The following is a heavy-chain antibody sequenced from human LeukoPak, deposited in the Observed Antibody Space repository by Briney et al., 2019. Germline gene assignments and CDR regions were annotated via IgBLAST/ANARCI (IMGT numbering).Heavy chain of an antibody. Sequence: GGSLRLSCAASGFTFSTYGIHWVRQAPGKGLEWVAVVSYDASNKDYADSVKGRFTISRDNSENTVYLQMTSLRAEDTAVYYCVKSVHDYGAFDIWGQGTMVTVSS. J-gene: IGHJ3*02. CDR1: GFTFSTYG. CDR2: VSYDASNK. V-gene: IGHV3-30*18. D-gene: IGHD4-17*01. CDR3: VKSVHDYGAFDI.